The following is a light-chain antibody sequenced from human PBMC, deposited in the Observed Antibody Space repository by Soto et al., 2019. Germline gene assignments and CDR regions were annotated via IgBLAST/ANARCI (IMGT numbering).Light chain of an antibody. CDR1: QSVSSSY. CDR2: GAS. CDR3: QQYASSPPFT. V-gene: IGKV3-20*01. Sequence: EIVLTQSPGTLSLSPGERATLSCRASQSVSSSYLAWYQQKPGQAPRLLIYGASSRATGMPDRFSGSGSGTGFTLTIIRLEPEEFAVYYCQQYASSPPFTFGPGTKVDIK. J-gene: IGKJ3*01.